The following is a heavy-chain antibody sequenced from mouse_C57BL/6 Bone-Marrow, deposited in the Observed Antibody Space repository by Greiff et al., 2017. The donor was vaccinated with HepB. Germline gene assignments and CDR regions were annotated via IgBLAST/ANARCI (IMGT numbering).Heavy chain of an antibody. D-gene: IGHD2-4*01. J-gene: IGHJ4*01. CDR3: AGIYYDYDGDAMDY. Sequence: EVMLVESGGGLVKPGGSLKLSCAASGFTFSSYAMSWVRQTPEKRLEWVATISDGGSYTYYPDNVKGRFTISRDNAKNNLYLQMSHLKSEDTAMYYCAGIYYDYDGDAMDYWGQGTSVTVSS. V-gene: IGHV5-4*03. CDR2: ISDGGSYT. CDR1: GFTFSSYA.